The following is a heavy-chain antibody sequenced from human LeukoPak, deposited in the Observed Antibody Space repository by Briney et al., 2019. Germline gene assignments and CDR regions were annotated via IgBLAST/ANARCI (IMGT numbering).Heavy chain of an antibody. J-gene: IGHJ4*02. V-gene: IGHV3-30-3*01. CDR3: ARDGGNFGGYFDY. D-gene: IGHD4-23*01. CDR1: GFTFSSYA. Sequence: PGRSLRLSYAASGFTFSSYAMHWVRQAPGKGLEWVAVISYDGSNKYYADSVKGRFTISRDNSKNTLYLQMNSLRAEDTAVYYCARDGGNFGGYFDYWGQGTLVTVSS. CDR2: ISYDGSNK.